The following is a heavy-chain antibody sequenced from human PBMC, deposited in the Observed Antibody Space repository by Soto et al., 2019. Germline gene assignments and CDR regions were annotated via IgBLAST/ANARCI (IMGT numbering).Heavy chain of an antibody. Sequence: GQPLKISCKGSGYSFISYWSGWVRQMPGKGLEWMGIIYPGDSDSRYSPSFQGQVTISADKSISTAYLQWSSLKASDTAMYYCARNGLPSYGMDVCGQGTTVTISS. CDR3: ARNGLPSYGMDV. D-gene: IGHD2-8*01. CDR1: GYSFISYW. J-gene: IGHJ6*02. V-gene: IGHV5-51*01. CDR2: IYPGDSDS.